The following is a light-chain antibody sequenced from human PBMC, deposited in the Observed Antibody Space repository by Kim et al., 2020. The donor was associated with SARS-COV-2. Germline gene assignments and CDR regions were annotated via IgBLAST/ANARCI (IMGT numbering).Light chain of an antibody. Sequence: DIQLTQSPSFLSASVGDRVTITCRASQGISSYLAWYQQKPGKAPKLLICAASTLQSGVPSRFSGSGSGTEFTLTISSLQPEDFATYYCQQLDSYPLTFGGGTKLEI. CDR3: QQLDSYPLT. J-gene: IGKJ4*01. CDR1: QGISSY. V-gene: IGKV1-9*01. CDR2: AAS.